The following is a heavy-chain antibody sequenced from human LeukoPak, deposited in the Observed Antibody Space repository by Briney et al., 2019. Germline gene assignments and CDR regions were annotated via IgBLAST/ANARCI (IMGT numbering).Heavy chain of an antibody. CDR1: GFTFSTYG. J-gene: IGHJ3*02. V-gene: IGHV3-74*01. D-gene: IGHD3-10*01. CDR2: IYSDGSNT. Sequence: GGSLRLSCAASGFTFSTYGMHWVRQAPGKGLEWVSRIYSDGSNTVYAEPVRGRFTISRDNAKNTLFLQMNSLRAEDTAVYYCGRGASWQGNVCEIWGQGTMVTVSS. CDR3: GRGASWQGNVCEI.